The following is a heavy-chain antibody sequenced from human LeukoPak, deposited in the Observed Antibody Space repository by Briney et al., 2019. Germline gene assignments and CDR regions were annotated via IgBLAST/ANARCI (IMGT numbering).Heavy chain of an antibody. V-gene: IGHV4-34*01. CDR2: IYYSGST. J-gene: IGHJ4*02. CDR1: GGSFSGYY. CDR3: ARERNYYDSSGYLDY. Sequence: SETLSLTCAVYGGSFSGYYWSWIRQPPGKGLEWIGSIYYSGSTYYNPSLKSRVTISVDTSKNQFSLKLSSVTAADTAVYYCARERNYYDSSGYLDYWGQGTLVTVSS. D-gene: IGHD3-22*01.